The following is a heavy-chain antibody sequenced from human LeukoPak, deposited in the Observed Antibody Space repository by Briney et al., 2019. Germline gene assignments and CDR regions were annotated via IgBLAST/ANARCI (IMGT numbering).Heavy chain of an antibody. CDR1: GGSISSSSYY. CDR2: IYYSGST. V-gene: IGHV4-39*07. CDR3: ARRPYGSGEFDP. Sequence: PSETLSLTCTVSGGSISSSSYYWGWIRQPPGKGLEWIGSIYYSGSTYYNPSLKSRVTISVDTSKNQFSLKLSSVTAADTAVYYCARRPYGSGEFDPWGQGTLVTVSS. J-gene: IGHJ5*02. D-gene: IGHD3-10*01.